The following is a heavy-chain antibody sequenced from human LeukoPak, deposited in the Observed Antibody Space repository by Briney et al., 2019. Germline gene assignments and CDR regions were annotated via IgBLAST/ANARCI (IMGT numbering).Heavy chain of an antibody. CDR3: AKEVSVAGSKRLDY. J-gene: IGHJ4*02. CDR2: ISSSSAST. CDR1: GFTFSGYY. Sequence: GGSLRLSCAASGFTFSGYYMNWIRQAPGKGLEWVSCISSSSASTNYADSVKGRFTISRDNAKNSVHLQMNSLRAEDTAVYYCAKEVSVAGSKRLDYWGQGTVVTVSS. D-gene: IGHD6-19*01. V-gene: IGHV3-11*06.